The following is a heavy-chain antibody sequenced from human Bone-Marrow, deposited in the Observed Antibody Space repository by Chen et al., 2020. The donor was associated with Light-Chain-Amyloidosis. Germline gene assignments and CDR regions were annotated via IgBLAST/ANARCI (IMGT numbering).Heavy chain of an antibody. V-gene: IGHV3-74*02. CDR2: TNPDGSRT. Sequence: EVQLLESGGGLVQPGGSLRLSCAASGFTISEYWMHWVRQAPGKGLVWVARTNPDGSRTDHAGSVRGRFTISRDDARNTLYLQMRSLRAEDTAVYYCARSCGAQLVHGAFDIWGQGTMVTVSS. J-gene: IGHJ3*02. D-gene: IGHD6-6*01. CDR3: ARSCGAQLVHGAFDI. CDR1: GFTISEYW.